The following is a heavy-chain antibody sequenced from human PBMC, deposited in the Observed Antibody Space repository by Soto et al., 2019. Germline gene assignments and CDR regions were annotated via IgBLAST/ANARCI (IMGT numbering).Heavy chain of an antibody. CDR1: RVAFSKFI. Sequence: SVKVSCKASRVAFSKFIVTCVRQAPGLGLEWVGGIIPIFGTANYAQKFQGRVTITADESTSTSYMEVNSLRAEDTAVYYCAKATSQYSYGPYYFDYWGQGTLVTVSS. D-gene: IGHD5-18*01. J-gene: IGHJ4*02. CDR2: IIPIFGTA. CDR3: AKATSQYSYGPYYFDY. V-gene: IGHV1-69*13.